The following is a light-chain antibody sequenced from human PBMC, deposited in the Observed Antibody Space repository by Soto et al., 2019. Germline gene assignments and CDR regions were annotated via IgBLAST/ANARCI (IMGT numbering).Light chain of an antibody. CDR2: DVN. J-gene: IGLJ2*01. V-gene: IGLV2-14*03. CDR3: TSCTISTTMI. CDR1: SSDIGAYNF. Sequence: QSVLTQPASVSGSPGHSITISCTGTSSDIGAYNFVSWYQQHPGKAPKLMLYDVNIRPSGVSNRFSGSKSGNTASLTISGLQAEDEADYYCTSCTISTTMIFGGRTNVTVL.